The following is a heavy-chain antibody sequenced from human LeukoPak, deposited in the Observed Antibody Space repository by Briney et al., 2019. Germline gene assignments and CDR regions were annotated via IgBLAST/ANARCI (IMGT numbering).Heavy chain of an antibody. CDR2: IIPIFGIA. Sequence: ASVKVSCKASGGTFSSYAISWVRQAPGQGLEWMGRIIPIFGIANYAQKFQGRVTITADKSTSTVYMELSSLRSEDTAVYYCARDQVEGYGMDVWGQGTTVTVSS. CDR1: GGTFSSYA. V-gene: IGHV1-69*04. CDR3: ARDQVEGYGMDV. J-gene: IGHJ6*02. D-gene: IGHD2-15*01.